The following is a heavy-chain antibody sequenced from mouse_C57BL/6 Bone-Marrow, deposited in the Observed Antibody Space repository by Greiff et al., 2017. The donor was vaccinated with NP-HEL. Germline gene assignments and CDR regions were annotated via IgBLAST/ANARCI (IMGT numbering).Heavy chain of an antibody. CDR2: INPNYGTT. J-gene: IGHJ2*01. D-gene: IGHD1-1*02. Sequence: VQLQQSGPELVKPGASVKISCKASGYSFTDYNMNWVKQSNGKSLEWIGVINPNYGTTSYNQKFKGKATLTVDQSSSTAYMQLNSLTSEDSAVYYCAFITTVVESPCFDYWGQGTTVTVSS. V-gene: IGHV1-39*01. CDR3: AFITTVVESPCFDY. CDR1: GYSFTDYN.